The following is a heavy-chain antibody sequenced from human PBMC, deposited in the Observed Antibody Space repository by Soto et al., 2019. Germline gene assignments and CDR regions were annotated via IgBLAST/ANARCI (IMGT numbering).Heavy chain of an antibody. CDR1: GGTIGNIGYC. Sequence: SVTLSLRSSVFGGTIGNIGYCCGLISKPPGKGLEWIGSIYYSGSTYYNPSLKSRVTISVDTSKNQFSLKLSSVTAADTAVYYCARAGDSSGPVALGYWGQGTLVTGSS. CDR2: IYYSGST. J-gene: IGHJ4*02. D-gene: IGHD6-19*01. V-gene: IGHV4-39*07. CDR3: ARAGDSSGPVALGY.